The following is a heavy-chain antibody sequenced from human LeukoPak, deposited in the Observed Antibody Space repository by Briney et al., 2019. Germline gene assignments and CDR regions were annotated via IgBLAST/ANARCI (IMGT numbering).Heavy chain of an antibody. Sequence: SETLSLTCTVSGASVSNYYWTWIRQPPGKGLEWIGSIYHSGSTYYNPSHKSRVTISVDTSTNQFSLKLSSSTAADTGVYYCARDKKTMSREAFDIWGQGTMVTVSS. CDR2: IYHSGST. V-gene: IGHV4-38-2*02. CDR1: GASVSNYY. D-gene: IGHD3-10*01. J-gene: IGHJ3*02. CDR3: ARDKKTMSREAFDI.